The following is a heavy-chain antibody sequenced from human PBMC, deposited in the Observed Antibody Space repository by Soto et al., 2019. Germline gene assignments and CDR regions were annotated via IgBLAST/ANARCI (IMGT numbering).Heavy chain of an antibody. CDR3: ARNLADSSSWYYYYYGMDV. CDR2: IDPSDSYT. CDR1: GYSFTSYW. Sequence: GESLKISCKGSGYSFTSYWISWVRPMPGKGLEWMGRIDPSDSYTNYSPSFQGHVTISADKSISTAYLQWSSLKASDTAMYYCARNLADSSSWYYYYYGMDVWGQGTTVTVSS. D-gene: IGHD6-13*01. V-gene: IGHV5-10-1*01. J-gene: IGHJ6*02.